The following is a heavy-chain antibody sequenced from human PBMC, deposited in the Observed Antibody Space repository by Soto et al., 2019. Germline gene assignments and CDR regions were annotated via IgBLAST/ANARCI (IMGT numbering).Heavy chain of an antibody. D-gene: IGHD3-16*02. Sequence: EVQLVESGGGLVQPGGSVRLACAASGFTFNSYWMNWVRQAPGKGLEWVANIKQDGSEQYFVDSVRGRFSVSRDNANNLMYLEMSSLRVEDTAVYYCARGLTAGVFYDHTWGGYLPNTYGLDVWGQGTAVTVSS. V-gene: IGHV3-7*01. CDR2: IKQDGSEQ. CDR1: GFTFNSYW. J-gene: IGHJ6*02. CDR3: ARGLTAGVFYDHTWGGYLPNTYGLDV.